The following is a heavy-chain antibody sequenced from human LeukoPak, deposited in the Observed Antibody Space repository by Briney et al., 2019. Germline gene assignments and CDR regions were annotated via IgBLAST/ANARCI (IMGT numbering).Heavy chain of an antibody. J-gene: IGHJ1*01. CDR1: GGSISSGSYY. V-gene: IGHV4-61*09. Sequence: SETLSLTCTVSGGSISSGSYYWSWIRQPAGKGLEWIGHIYTSGSTNYNPSLKSRLTISVDTSKNQFSLKLSSVTAADAAVYYCARSGYYGTGFQHWGQGTLVTVSS. D-gene: IGHD3-22*01. CDR3: ARSGYYGTGFQH. CDR2: IYTSGST.